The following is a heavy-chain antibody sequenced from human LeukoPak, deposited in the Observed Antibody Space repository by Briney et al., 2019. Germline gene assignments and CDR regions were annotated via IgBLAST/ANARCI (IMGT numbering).Heavy chain of an antibody. CDR2: IIPILGIA. Sequence: SVKVSCKASGGTFSSYAISWVRQAPGQGLDWMGRIIPILGIANYAQKFQGSVTITADKSTSTAYMELSSLRSEDTAVYSCASGSPIQGSYYVPFDYWGQGTMVTVSS. CDR1: GGTFSSYA. V-gene: IGHV1-69*04. CDR3: ASGSPIQGSYYVPFDY. J-gene: IGHJ4*02. D-gene: IGHD1-26*01.